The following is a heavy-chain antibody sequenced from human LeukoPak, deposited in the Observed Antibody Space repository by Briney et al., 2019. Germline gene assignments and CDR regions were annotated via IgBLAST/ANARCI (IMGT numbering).Heavy chain of an antibody. CDR1: GGSISSGSYY. Sequence: SETLSLTCTVSGGSISSGSYYRSWIRQPAGKGLEWIGRIYTSGSTNYNPSLKSRVTISVDTSKNQFSLKLSSVTAADTAVYYCARDHDGDYWYYFDYWGQGTLVTVSS. CDR3: ARDHDGDYWYYFDY. V-gene: IGHV4-61*02. D-gene: IGHD4-17*01. J-gene: IGHJ4*02. CDR2: IYTSGST.